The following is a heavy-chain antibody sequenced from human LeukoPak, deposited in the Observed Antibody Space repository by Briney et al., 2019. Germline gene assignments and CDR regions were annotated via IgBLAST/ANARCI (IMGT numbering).Heavy chain of an antibody. V-gene: IGHV3-30*04. CDR3: ARAGGNGWYWVQSANPNLYYFDY. CDR2: ISYDGSTK. J-gene: IGHJ4*02. Sequence: GGSLRLSCAASGFTFSSYAIHWVRQAPGKGLEWVALISYDGSTKYSTDSVKGRYTISRDNSKNTLYLQMNCLRPEDTAVYYCARAGGNGWYWVQSANPNLYYFDYWGQGTLVTVSS. CDR1: GFTFSSYA. D-gene: IGHD6-19*01.